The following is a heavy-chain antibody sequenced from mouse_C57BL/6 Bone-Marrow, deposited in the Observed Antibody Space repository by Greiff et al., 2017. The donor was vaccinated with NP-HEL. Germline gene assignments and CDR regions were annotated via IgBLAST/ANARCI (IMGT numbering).Heavy chain of an antibody. V-gene: IGHV5-17*01. CDR2: ISSGSSTI. Sequence: EVKLMESGGGLVKPGGSLKLSCAASGFTFSDYGMHWVRQAPEKGLEWVAYISSGSSTIYYADTVKGRFTISRDNAKNTLFLQMTSLRSEDTAMYYCAKENTTVVADFDYWGQGTTLTVSS. D-gene: IGHD1-1*01. CDR3: AKENTTVVADFDY. J-gene: IGHJ2*01. CDR1: GFTFSDYG.